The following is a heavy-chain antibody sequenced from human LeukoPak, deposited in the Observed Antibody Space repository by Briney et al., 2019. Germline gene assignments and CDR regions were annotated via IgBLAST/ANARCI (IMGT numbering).Heavy chain of an antibody. D-gene: IGHD3-10*01. J-gene: IGHJ4*02. CDR2: INPYNGNR. CDR3: ARFQASEFRGFDH. CDR1: GYRFNTFG. V-gene: IGHV1-18*01. Sequence: ASVKVSCKTSGYRFNTFGISWVRQAPGQGLECMGWINPYNGNRYYAKKFQGRFNMTTDTSTSTVYLELQTLTSDDTAIYYCARFQASEFRGFDHWGQGTLITVSS.